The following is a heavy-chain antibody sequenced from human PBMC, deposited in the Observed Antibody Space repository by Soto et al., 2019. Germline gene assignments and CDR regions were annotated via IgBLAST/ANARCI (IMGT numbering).Heavy chain of an antibody. CDR3: ARAPVVVVAVRYYYYGMDL. D-gene: IGHD2-15*01. V-gene: IGHV4-61*01. CDR2: IYYSGST. CDR1: GGSVSSGSYY. J-gene: IGHJ6*02. Sequence: SETLSLTCSVSGGSVSSGSYYWSWIRQPPGKGLEWIGYIYYSGSTNYNPSLKSRVTISVDTSKNQFSLKLSSVTAADTAVYYCARAPVVVVAVRYYYYGMDLWGQGTTVTSP.